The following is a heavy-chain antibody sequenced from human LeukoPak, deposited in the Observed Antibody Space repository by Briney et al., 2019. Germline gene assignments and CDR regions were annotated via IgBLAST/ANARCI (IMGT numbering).Heavy chain of an antibody. CDR1: GFTFFTYS. J-gene: IGHJ4*02. CDR3: AKESLSDYDSSGYVDY. V-gene: IGHV3-30*18. CDR2: SSFDENNK. D-gene: IGHD3-22*01. Sequence: GMSLRLSCAASGFTFFTYSMHWVRQAPGKGLEWLAVSSFDENNKYYADSVRGRFTISRDNSKNTLYLQMNSLRAEDTAVYYCAKESLSDYDSSGYVDYWGQGTLVTVSS.